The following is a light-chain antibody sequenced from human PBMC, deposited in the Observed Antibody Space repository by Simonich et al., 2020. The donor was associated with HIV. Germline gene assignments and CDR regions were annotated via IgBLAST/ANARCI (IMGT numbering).Light chain of an antibody. CDR2: DVT. CDR1: SSDVGGYNS. Sequence: QSALTQPASVSGSPGQSITFSCTGTSSDVGGYNSVSWYQQHPGKAPKLMIYDVTERPSGVSNRFSGSKSGNTASLTISGLQAEDEADYYCCSYAGSSTFVVFGGGTKLTVL. V-gene: IGLV2-23*02. CDR3: CSYAGSSTFVV. J-gene: IGLJ2*01.